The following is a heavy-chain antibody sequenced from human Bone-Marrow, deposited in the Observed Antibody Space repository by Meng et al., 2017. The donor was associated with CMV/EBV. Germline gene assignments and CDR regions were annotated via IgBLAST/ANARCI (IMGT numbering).Heavy chain of an antibody. CDR2: VSPYNGHT. CDR1: GYTFTNHG. D-gene: IGHD3-3*01. Sequence: ASVKVSCKASGYTFTNHGISWVRQAPGQGLEWMGWVSPYNGHTNYAQMLQGRVTMTTDTSTSTAYMELRSLRSEDTAVYYCARDSGHIWSGRIGGMDVWGQGTTVTVSS. V-gene: IGHV1-18*01. CDR3: ARDSGHIWSGRIGGMDV. J-gene: IGHJ6*02.